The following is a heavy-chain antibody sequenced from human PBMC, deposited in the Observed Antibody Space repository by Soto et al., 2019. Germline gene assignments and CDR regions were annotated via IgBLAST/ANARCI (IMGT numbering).Heavy chain of an antibody. V-gene: IGHV1-18*01. CDR2: IGAYSGNK. D-gene: IGHD6-13*01. Sequence: QVQLVQSGAEVKKPGASVKVACKASGYNFTSYGFGWVRQAPGQGLEWMGWIGAYSGNKDYAQNLKGRVTMTTDTSTSTTYMELRSLRSDDTAVYYCARGGSSSCSGMDVWGQGTTVTVSS. CDR3: ARGGSSSCSGMDV. J-gene: IGHJ6*02. CDR1: GYNFTSYG.